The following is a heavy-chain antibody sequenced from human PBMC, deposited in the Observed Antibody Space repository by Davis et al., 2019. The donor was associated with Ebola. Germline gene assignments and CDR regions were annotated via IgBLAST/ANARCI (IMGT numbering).Heavy chain of an antibody. V-gene: IGHV3-23*01. D-gene: IGHD1-26*01. J-gene: IGHJ4*02. CDR2: ISGSGGST. CDR3: ARVRSGSYWCYFDY. CDR1: GFTFSSYA. Sequence: GESLKISCAASGFTFSSYAMNWVRQAPGKGLEWVSAISGSGGSTYYADSVKGRFTISRDNAKNTLYLQMNSLRAEDTAVYYCARVRSGSYWCYFDYWGQGTLVTVSS.